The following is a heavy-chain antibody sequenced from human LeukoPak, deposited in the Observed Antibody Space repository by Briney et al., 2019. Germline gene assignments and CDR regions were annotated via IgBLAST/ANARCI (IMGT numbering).Heavy chain of an antibody. V-gene: IGHV3-48*03. CDR2: ITSGGTTV. CDR1: AFTFSDDE. CDR3: VRADGYNPSP. Sequence: TGGSLRLSCAASAFTFSDDEIHWVRQAPGKGLEWVSYITSGGTTVKYLDSVRGRFTISRDNAKNSVFLQMNSLRGEDTAVYYCVRADGYNPSPWGQGTLVTVSS. D-gene: IGHD5-24*01. J-gene: IGHJ5*02.